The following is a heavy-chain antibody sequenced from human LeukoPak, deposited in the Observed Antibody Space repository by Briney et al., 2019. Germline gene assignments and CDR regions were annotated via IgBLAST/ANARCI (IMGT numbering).Heavy chain of an antibody. CDR1: GGSISTNNYY. J-gene: IGHJ5*02. CDR2: IYYDGRT. D-gene: IGHD6-6*01. CDR3: ARHRGSSSEFDP. V-gene: IGHV4-39*01. Sequence: SETLSLTCTVSGGSISTNNYYSGWIRQPPGKGLEWIGHIYYDGRTYYNPSLKSRVTMSVDTSKNQFSLKLSSVTAADTAVYYCARHRGSSSEFDPWGLGTLVTISS.